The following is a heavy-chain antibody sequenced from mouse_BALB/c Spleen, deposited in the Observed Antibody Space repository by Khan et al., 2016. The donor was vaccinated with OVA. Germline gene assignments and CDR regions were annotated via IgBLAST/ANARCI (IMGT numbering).Heavy chain of an antibody. V-gene: IGHV5-6*01. CDR3: ARIAYYYDSEGFAY. J-gene: IGHJ3*01. Sequence: EVLLVESGGDLVKPGGSLKLSCAASGFTFSTYGMSWVHQTPDKRLEWVATVSSGGHYTHYPDTVKGRFTISRDNAKNTLYLQMSSLKSEDTAMFYCARIAYYYDSEGFAYWGQGTLVTVSA. D-gene: IGHD1-1*01. CDR2: VSSGGHYT. CDR1: GFTFSTYG.